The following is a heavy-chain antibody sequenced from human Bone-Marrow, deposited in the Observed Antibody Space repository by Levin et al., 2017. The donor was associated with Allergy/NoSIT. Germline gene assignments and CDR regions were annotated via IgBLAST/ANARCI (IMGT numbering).Heavy chain of an antibody. CDR1: GASISSNYW. J-gene: IGHJ4*02. V-gene: IGHV4-4*02. Sequence: SETLSLTCTVSGASISSNYWWSWVRQTPGKGPELIGEIYHGGSTNYNPSLKSRVTISIDKSKNQFSLNLTSVTAADTAVYYCTRKGGSATLYFFDYWGQGTLVTVSS. CDR2: IYHGGST. CDR3: TRKGGSATLYFFDY. D-gene: IGHD6-25*01.